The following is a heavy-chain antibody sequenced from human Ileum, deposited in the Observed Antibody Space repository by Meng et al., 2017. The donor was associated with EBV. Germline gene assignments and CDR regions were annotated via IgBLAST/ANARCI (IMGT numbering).Heavy chain of an antibody. CDR3: ARHHHSPTFDY. V-gene: IGHV4-39*01. CDR1: GGHIRSSSYY. Sequence: QAHHPAPLPVNPSETLSLTCTVSGGHIRSSSYYWSWIRQPPGEGLEWIGSVVYSGTTYYTSSLKSRVSISVDTSKNQFSLKLSSVTAADTAVYYCARHHHSPTFDYWGQGTLVTVSS. CDR2: VVYSGTT. D-gene: IGHD1-14*01. J-gene: IGHJ4*02.